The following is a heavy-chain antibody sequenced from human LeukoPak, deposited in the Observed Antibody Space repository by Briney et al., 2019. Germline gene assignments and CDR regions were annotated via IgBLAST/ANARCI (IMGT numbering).Heavy chain of an antibody. CDR1: GFTFSSYS. V-gene: IGHV3-21*01. J-gene: IGHJ6*03. Sequence: SGGSLRLSCAASGFTFSSYSMNWVRQAPGKGLEWVSSISSSSSYIYYADSVKGRFIISSNNAKNSLYLQMNNLRAEDTAVYYCARYCSSTSCHHSYYYYMDVWGKGTTVTVSS. CDR3: ARYCSSTSCHHSYYYYMDV. D-gene: IGHD2-2*01. CDR2: ISSSSSYI.